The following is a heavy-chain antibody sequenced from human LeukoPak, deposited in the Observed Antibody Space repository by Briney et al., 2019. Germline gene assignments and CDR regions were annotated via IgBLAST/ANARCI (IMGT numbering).Heavy chain of an antibody. V-gene: IGHV3-11*01. CDR3: ARDYCSSTSCLAPLYYYYGMDV. CDR1: GFTFRDYY. D-gene: IGHD2-2*01. J-gene: IGHJ6*02. Sequence: PGGSLRLSCAASGFTFRDYYLSWIRQAPGKGLEWVFYLSSSCSTIYYADSVKGRFTISRDNAKNSLYLQMNSLRAEDTAVYYRARDYCSSTSCLAPLYYYYGMDVWGQGTTVTVSS. CDR2: LSSSCSTI.